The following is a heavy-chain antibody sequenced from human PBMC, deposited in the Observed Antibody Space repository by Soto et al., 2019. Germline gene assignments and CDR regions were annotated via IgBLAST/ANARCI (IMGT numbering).Heavy chain of an antibody. CDR2: ISGSGGST. CDR1: GFTFSSYA. CDR3: AKHHYDSSGYYCSYGMDV. V-gene: IGHV3-23*01. J-gene: IGHJ6*02. D-gene: IGHD3-22*01. Sequence: GGSLRLSCAASGFTFSSYAMSWVRQAPGKGLEWVSAISGSGGSTYYADSVKGRFTISRDNSKNTLYLQMNSLRAEDTAVYYGAKHHYDSSGYYCSYGMDVWGQGTTVTVSS.